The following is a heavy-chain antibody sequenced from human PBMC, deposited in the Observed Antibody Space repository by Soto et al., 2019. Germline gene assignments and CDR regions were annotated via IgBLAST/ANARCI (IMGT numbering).Heavy chain of an antibody. CDR3: ARPTVTTTSDAFDI. D-gene: IGHD4-17*01. J-gene: IGHJ3*02. V-gene: IGHV4-39*07. CDR2: IYYSGST. Sequence: PSETLSLTCTVSGGSISSSSYYWGWIRQPPGKGLEWIGNIYYSGSTNYNPSLKSRVTISVDTSRNQFSLKLSSVTAADTAIYYCARPTVTTTSDAFDIWGQGTMVTVSS. CDR1: GGSISSSSYY.